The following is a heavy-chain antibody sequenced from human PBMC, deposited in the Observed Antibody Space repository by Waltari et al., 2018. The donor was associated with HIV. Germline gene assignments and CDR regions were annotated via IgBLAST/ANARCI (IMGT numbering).Heavy chain of an antibody. CDR1: GYTFTSSD. CDR2: MNPNSGNT. Sequence: QVQLVQSGAEVKKPGATVKVSCKASGYTFTSSDINWVRQATGQGLEWMGWMNPNSGNTGYAQKFQGRVTMTRNTSISTAYMELSSLRSEDTAVYYCARQEGYSSGWDYYYGMDVWGQGTTVTVSS. CDR3: ARQEGYSSGWDYYYGMDV. V-gene: IGHV1-8*01. D-gene: IGHD6-19*01. J-gene: IGHJ6*02.